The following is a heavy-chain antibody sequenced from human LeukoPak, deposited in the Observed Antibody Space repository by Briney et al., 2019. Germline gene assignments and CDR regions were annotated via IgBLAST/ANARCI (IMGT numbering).Heavy chain of an antibody. V-gene: IGHV4-39*07. CDR3: ARDQALGPSRIPDGLFDP. J-gene: IGHJ5*02. Sequence: PSETLSLTCTVSGGSISSSSYYWGWIRQPPGKGLEWIGSIYYSGSTYYNPSLKSRVTISVDTSKNQFSLKLSSVTAADTAVYYCARDQALGPSRIPDGLFDPWGQGTLVTVSS. CDR1: GGSISSSSYY. CDR2: IYYSGST. D-gene: IGHD2-15*01.